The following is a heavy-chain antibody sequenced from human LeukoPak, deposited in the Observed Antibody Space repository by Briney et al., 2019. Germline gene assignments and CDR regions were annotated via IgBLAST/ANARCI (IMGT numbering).Heavy chain of an antibody. CDR2: IYSGGST. CDR3: ANEGGTMLRGDLDY. J-gene: IGHJ4*02. D-gene: IGHD3-10*01. V-gene: IGHV3-53*01. CDR1: GFIVSSNY. Sequence: GGSLRLSCAASGFIVSSNYMSWVRQAPGKGLEWVSVIYSGGSTYYADSVKGRFTISRDNSKNTLYLQMNSLRAEDTAVYYCANEGGTMLRGDLDYWGQGTLVTVSS.